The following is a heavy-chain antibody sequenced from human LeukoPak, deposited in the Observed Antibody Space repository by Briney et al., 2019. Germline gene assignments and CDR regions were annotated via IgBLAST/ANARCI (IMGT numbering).Heavy chain of an antibody. CDR3: ARVAGWRWFDP. CDR2: IRPSGDNT. CDR1: GFTFDRFT. J-gene: IGHJ5*02. Sequence: PGGSLRLSCAASGFTFDRFTIHWVRQTPGKGLEWVSSIRPSGDNTYYGDSVKGRFTISRDNSKNTVYLQMNNMRVDDTAVYYCARVAGWRWFDPWGQGTLVTVSS. V-gene: IGHV3-23*01. D-gene: IGHD6-19*01.